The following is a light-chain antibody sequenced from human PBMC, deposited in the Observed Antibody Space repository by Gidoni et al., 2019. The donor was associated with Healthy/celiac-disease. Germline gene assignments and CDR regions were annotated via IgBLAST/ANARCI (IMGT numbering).Light chain of an antibody. CDR3: CSYAGSSTLKVV. CDR2: EGS. Sequence: QSALTQPASESGSPGQSITISCTGTSSDVGSYNLVSWYQQHPGKAPKLMIYEGSKRPSGVSNRFSGSKSGNTASLTISGLQAEDEADYYCCSYAGSSTLKVVFGGGTKLTVL. J-gene: IGLJ2*01. V-gene: IGLV2-23*01. CDR1: SSDVGSYNL.